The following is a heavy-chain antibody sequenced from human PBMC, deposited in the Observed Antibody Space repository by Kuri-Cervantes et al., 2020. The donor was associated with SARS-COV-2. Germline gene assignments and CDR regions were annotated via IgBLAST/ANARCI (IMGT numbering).Heavy chain of an antibody. Sequence: ASVKVSCKVSGYTLTELSMHWVRQAPGKGLEWMGGFDPEDGETIYAQKFQGRVTMTEDTSTDTAYMELSSLRSEDTAVYYCATAVAAEFPRYYYYGMDVWGQGTTVTVSS. D-gene: IGHD6-19*01. V-gene: IGHV1-24*01. CDR2: FDPEDGET. CDR1: GYTLTELS. J-gene: IGHJ6*02. CDR3: ATAVAAEFPRYYYYGMDV.